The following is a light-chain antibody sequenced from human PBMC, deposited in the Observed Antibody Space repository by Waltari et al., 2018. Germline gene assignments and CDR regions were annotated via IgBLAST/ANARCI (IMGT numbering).Light chain of an antibody. CDR1: SGHNNNA. V-gene: IGLV4-69*01. CDR3: QTWDSGFVV. CDR2: VNTDGSY. Sequence: QLVLTQSPSASASLGASVKLTCPLSSGHNNNAIAWHQQQPEKGPRDLMRVNTDGSYSRGDGIPDLFSGSSSGAERYLTIASLQSEDEADYYCQTWDSGFVVFGGGTKLTVL. J-gene: IGLJ3*02.